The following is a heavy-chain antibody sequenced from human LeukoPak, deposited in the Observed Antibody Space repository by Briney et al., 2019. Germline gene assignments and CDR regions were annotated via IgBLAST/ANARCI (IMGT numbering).Heavy chain of an antibody. CDR3: ARYYGSGRDGDY. V-gene: IGHV4-34*12. CDR1: GGSFSGYY. Sequence: PSETLSLTCAVYGGSFSGYYWSWIRQPPGRGLEWIGSIFYDGSSDYNPSLKSRVTISVDTSKNKFSLKVNSVTAADTAVYFCARYYGSGRDGDYWGQGTLVTVSS. J-gene: IGHJ4*02. CDR2: IFYDGSS. D-gene: IGHD3-10*01.